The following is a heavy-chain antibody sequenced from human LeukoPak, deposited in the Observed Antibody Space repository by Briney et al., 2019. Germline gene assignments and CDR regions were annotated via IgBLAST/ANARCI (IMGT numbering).Heavy chain of an antibody. V-gene: IGHV1-18*01. D-gene: IGHD5-12*01. CDR3: ARDSGYDSRGPLMLFDY. CDR2: ISAYKGNT. CDR1: GYTFTIYG. Sequence: ASVTVSCKASGYTFTIYGISWVRQAPGQGLEWMGWISAYKGNTNYAQKLQGRVTMTTDTSTSTAYMELRSLRSDDTAVYYCARDSGYDSRGPLMLFDYWGQGTLVTVSS. J-gene: IGHJ4*02.